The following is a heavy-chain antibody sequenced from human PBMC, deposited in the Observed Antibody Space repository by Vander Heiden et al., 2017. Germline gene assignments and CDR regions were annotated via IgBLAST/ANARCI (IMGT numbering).Heavy chain of an antibody. J-gene: IGHJ5*01. CDR3: ARVPTPVADWFDP. Sequence: EVQLVESGGALGQPGGSLRVSCAASGFTFNKHWMAWVRQAPGKGLEWVANIKPDGSESYYVDSVKGRFTVSRDNTKNSLYLQMNSLRAEDTARYYCARVPTPVADWFDPWGQGTLVTVSS. CDR2: IKPDGSES. V-gene: IGHV3-7*01. D-gene: IGHD6-19*01. CDR1: GFTFNKHW.